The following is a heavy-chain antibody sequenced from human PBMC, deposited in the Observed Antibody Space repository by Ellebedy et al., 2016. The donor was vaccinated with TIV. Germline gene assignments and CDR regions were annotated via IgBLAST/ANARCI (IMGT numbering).Heavy chain of an antibody. CDR3: MTTVITDDAFDV. V-gene: IGHV1-8*01. Sequence: ASVKVSCKASGYTFTSYDINWVRQATGQGLEWMGWMNPNSGNTGYAQKFQGRVTMTRNTSISTAYMELSSLGSEDTAVYYCMTTVITDDAFDVWGQGTMVTVSS. J-gene: IGHJ3*01. D-gene: IGHD4-17*01. CDR1: GYTFTSYD. CDR2: MNPNSGNT.